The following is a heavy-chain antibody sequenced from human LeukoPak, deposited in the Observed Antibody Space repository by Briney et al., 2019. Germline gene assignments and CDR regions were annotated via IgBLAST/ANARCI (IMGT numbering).Heavy chain of an antibody. D-gene: IGHD6-25*01. CDR3: ARGDSGYYYYMDV. V-gene: IGHV4-39*07. CDR2: IYYSGST. J-gene: IGHJ6*03. CDR1: GGSISSSSYY. Sequence: QSSETLSLACTVSGGSISSSSYYWGWIRQPPGKGLEWIGSIYYSGSTYYNPSLKSRVTISVDTSKNQFSLKLSSVTAADTAVYYCARGDSGYYYYMDVWGKGTAVTISS.